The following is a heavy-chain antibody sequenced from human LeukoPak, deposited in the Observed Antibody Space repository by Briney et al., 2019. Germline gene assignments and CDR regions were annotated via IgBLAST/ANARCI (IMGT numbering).Heavy chain of an antibody. D-gene: IGHD6-13*01. Sequence: AAVKVSCKASGYTFIGYYLHWVRQAPGQGLEWMGWINPNNGDTNYAQKFQGRVTMTRDTSISTGYMELSRLRSDDTAVYYCARGGYSSYYFFYGMEVWGQGTTVTVSS. CDR1: GYTFIGYY. V-gene: IGHV1-2*02. J-gene: IGHJ6*02. CDR3: ARGGYSSYYFFYGMEV. CDR2: INPNNGDT.